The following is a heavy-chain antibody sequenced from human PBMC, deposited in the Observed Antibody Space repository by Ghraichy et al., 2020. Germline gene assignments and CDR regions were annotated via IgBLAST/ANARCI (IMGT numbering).Heavy chain of an antibody. Sequence: GGSLRRSCAASGFTFSSYAMHWVRQAPGKGLEWVAVTSYDGKNAYYADSVRGRFTISRDNSKNTLSLQMNILRVEDTAVYHCVRSRHDYSTGEAFDVWGQGTMVTVSS. CDR2: TSYDGKNA. J-gene: IGHJ3*01. CDR3: VRSRHDYSTGEAFDV. CDR1: GFTFSSYA. V-gene: IGHV3-30*04. D-gene: IGHD4-11*01.